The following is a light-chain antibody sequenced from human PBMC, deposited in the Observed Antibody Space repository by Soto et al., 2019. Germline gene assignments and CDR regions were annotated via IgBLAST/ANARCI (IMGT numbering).Light chain of an antibody. CDR1: EKINKW. V-gene: IGKV1-5*02. CDR3: QQCNSYPWT. CDR2: DAS. J-gene: IGKJ1*01. Sequence: DIQMTQSPSNLSASVGDRVTIICRASEKINKWLAWYKQKPGKAPKLLISDASSLESGLPSRFSGSGSATEFTLTISSLQPDDFATYYCQQCNSYPWTFGQGTKVEIK.